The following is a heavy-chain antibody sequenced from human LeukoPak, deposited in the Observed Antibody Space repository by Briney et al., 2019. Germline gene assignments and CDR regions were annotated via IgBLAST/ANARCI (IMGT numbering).Heavy chain of an antibody. CDR1: GFTFSSYA. Sequence: GGSLRLSCAASGFTFSSYAMHWVRRAPGKGLEWVAVISYDGSNKYYADSVKGRFTISRDNSKNTLYLQMNSLRAEDTAVYYCARDDPYYYDSSGYYHRIGYFDLWGRGTLVTVSS. V-gene: IGHV3-30*14. D-gene: IGHD3-22*01. CDR2: ISYDGSNK. J-gene: IGHJ2*01. CDR3: ARDDPYYYDSSGYYHRIGYFDL.